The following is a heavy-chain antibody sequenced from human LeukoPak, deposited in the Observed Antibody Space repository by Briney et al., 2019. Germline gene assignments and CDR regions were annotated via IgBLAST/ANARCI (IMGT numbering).Heavy chain of an antibody. Sequence: ASVKVSCKSSGYTFTDHFIHWVRQAPGQGLEWVGEINPYNGYTKYAWRLQGRVTMTRDTSISTAFMEVSRLTSDDTAVYYCARDYSLNDFDYWGQGTLVIVAS. CDR3: ARDYSLNDFDY. J-gene: IGHJ4*02. CDR1: GYTFTDHF. D-gene: IGHD1-1*01. V-gene: IGHV1-2*02. CDR2: INPYNGYT.